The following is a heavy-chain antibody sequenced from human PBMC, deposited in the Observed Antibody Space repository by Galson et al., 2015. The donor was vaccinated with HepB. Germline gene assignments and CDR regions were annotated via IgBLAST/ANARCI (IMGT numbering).Heavy chain of an antibody. V-gene: IGHV3-30*18. J-gene: IGHJ4*02. CDR1: GFTFSSYG. Sequence: SLRLSCAASGFTFSSYGMHWVRQAPGKGLEWVAVISYDGSNKYYADSVKGRFTISRDNSKNTLYLQMNSLRAEDTAVYYCAKDYGGSGWYDYWGQGTLVTVSS. D-gene: IGHD6-19*01. CDR3: AKDYGGSGWYDY. CDR2: ISYDGSNK.